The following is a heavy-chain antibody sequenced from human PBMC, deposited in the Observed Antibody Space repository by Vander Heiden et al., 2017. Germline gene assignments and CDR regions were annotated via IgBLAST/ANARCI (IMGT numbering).Heavy chain of an antibody. Sequence: QINLKESGPTLVKPTETLTLTCTLSGLSITTTGVGVGWIRQPPGKALEWLAVIYWNDDKRYSASLRCRLTITKDTYRNQVVLTVANMDPLDTGSYYCAGTKNAASAYYGMEVWGQGTTVTVSS. CDR1: GLSITTTGVG. CDR3: AGTKNAASAYYGMEV. CDR2: IYWNDDK. J-gene: IGHJ6*02. D-gene: IGHD6-13*01. V-gene: IGHV2-5*01.